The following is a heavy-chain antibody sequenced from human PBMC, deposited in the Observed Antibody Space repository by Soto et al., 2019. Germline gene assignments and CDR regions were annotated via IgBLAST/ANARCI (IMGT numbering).Heavy chain of an antibody. CDR2: ISAHNGNT. J-gene: IGHJ4*02. CDR3: ARGRYGDY. V-gene: IGHV1-18*01. CDR1: GYDFTTYG. Sequence: QVHLVQSGAEVKKSGASVKVSCKGSGYDFTTYGITWVRQAPGQGLEWMAWISAHNGNTDYAQKLQGRVTVTRDTSTRTAYMELRSLISDDTAVYYCARGRYGDYWGQGALVNVSS. D-gene: IGHD1-1*01.